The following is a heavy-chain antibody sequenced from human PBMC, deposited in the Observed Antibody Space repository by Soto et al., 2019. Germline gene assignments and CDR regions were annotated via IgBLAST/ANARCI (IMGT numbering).Heavy chain of an antibody. CDR1: GGSISSGDYY. D-gene: IGHD6-6*01. CDR3: ARVSYSSYPRYHYYGMDV. J-gene: IGHJ6*02. CDR2: IYYSAST. Sequence: QVQLQESGPGLVKPSQTLSLTCTVSGGSISSGDYYWSWIRQHPGKGLEWIGYIYYSASTYYNPSLKSRVTISVDTSKNQFSLKLSSVTAADTAVYYCARVSYSSYPRYHYYGMDVWGQGTTVTVSS. V-gene: IGHV4-31*03.